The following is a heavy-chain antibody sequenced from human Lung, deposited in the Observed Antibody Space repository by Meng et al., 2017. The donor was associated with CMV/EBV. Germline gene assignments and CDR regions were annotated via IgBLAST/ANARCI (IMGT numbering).Heavy chain of an antibody. J-gene: IGHJ2*01. CDR1: SYTFASHY. V-gene: IGHV1-2*06. Sequence: VALGQPGAWGKNPGCSVKDSCKASSYTFASHYMHWGRQAPGQGLEWMGRINPNSGGANYAQKFQGRVTMTRDTSISTAYMELSRLRSDDTAVYYCAREGLVGDLRYFDLWGRGTLVTASS. CDR2: INPNSGGA. D-gene: IGHD3-16*01. CDR3: AREGLVGDLRYFDL.